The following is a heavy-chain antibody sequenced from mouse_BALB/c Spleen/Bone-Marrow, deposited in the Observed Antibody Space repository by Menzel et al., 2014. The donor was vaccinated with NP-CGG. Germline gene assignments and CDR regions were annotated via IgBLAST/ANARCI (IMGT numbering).Heavy chain of an antibody. V-gene: IGHV14-3*02. Sequence: EVQLQESGAELVKPGASVKLSCTASGFNIKDTYLHWVKQRPEQGLDWIGRIDPAIFTKYDPKFQGKATITADTSSNTAYLHLSSLAAEDIAVCYCASYRYGWYCDVWGAGTTVTVSS. D-gene: IGHD2-14*01. J-gene: IGHJ1*01. CDR1: GFNIKDTY. CDR3: ASYRYGWYCDV. CDR2: IDPAIFT.